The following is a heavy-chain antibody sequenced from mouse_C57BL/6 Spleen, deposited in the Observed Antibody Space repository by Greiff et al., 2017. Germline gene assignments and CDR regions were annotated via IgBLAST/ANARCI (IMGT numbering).Heavy chain of an antibody. Sequence: QVQLKESGAELVRPGTSVKVSCKASGYAFTNYLIEWVKQRPGQGLEWIGVINPGSGGTNYNEKFKGKATLTADKSSSAAYMQLSSLTSEDSAVYCCAREGGWYFDVWGTGTTVTVSS. CDR2: INPGSGGT. CDR1: GYAFTNYL. V-gene: IGHV1-54*01. CDR3: AREGGWYFDV. J-gene: IGHJ1*03.